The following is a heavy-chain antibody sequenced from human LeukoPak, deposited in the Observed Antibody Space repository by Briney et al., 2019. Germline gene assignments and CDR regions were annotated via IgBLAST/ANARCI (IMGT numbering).Heavy chain of an antibody. V-gene: IGHV3-7*01. CDR1: GFTFSNYW. J-gene: IGHJ3*02. CDR3: ARGPAAAGAFDI. CDR2: IKQDGSEK. D-gene: IGHD6-13*01. Sequence: PGGSLRLSCAASGFTFSNYWMSWVRQAPGKGLEWVANIKQDGSEKYYVDSVKGRFTISRDNAKNSLYLQMNSLRAEDTAVYYCARGPAAAGAFDIWGQGTMVTVSS.